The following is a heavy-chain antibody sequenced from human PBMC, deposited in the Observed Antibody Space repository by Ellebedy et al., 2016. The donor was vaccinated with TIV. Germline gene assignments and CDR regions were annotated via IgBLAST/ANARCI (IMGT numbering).Heavy chain of an antibody. D-gene: IGHD6-13*01. Sequence: SLKISXAASGFTFDDYVMHWVRQAPGKGLEWVSGISWNSGSIGYADSVKGRFTVSRDNAKNSLYLQMNRLRAEDTALYYCAKEAYIAAAGTPLDHWGQGTLVTVSS. J-gene: IGHJ5*02. CDR2: ISWNSGSI. CDR1: GFTFDDYV. V-gene: IGHV3-9*01. CDR3: AKEAYIAAAGTPLDH.